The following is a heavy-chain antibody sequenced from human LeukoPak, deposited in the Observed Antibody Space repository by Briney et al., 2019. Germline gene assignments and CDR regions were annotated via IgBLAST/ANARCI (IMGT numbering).Heavy chain of an antibody. Sequence: ASVKVSCKVSGYTLTELSMHWVRQAPGKGLEWMGGFDPEDGETIYAQKFQGRVTMTEDTSTDTAYMELSSLRSEDTAVYCCATGLKSDYYDSSGYFDYWGQGTLVTVSS. D-gene: IGHD3-22*01. V-gene: IGHV1-24*01. CDR2: FDPEDGET. CDR3: ATGLKSDYYDSSGYFDY. CDR1: GYTLTELS. J-gene: IGHJ4*02.